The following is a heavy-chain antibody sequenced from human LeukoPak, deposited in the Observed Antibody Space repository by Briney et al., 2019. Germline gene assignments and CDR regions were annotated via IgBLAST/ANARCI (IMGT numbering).Heavy chain of an antibody. J-gene: IGHJ4*02. CDR2: IYYSGST. CDR3: ARRLRECDFWSGYGAYFDY. D-gene: IGHD3-3*01. Sequence: SETLSLTCTVSGGSISSSSYYWGWIRQPPGKGLEWIGSIYYSGSTYYNPSLKSRVTISVDTSKNQFSLKLSSVTAADTAVYYCARRLRECDFWSGYGAYFDYWGQGTLVTVSS. CDR1: GGSISSSSYY. V-gene: IGHV4-39*01.